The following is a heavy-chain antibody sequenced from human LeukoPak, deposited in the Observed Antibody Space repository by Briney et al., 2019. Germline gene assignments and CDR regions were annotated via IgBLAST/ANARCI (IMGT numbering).Heavy chain of an antibody. CDR2: NYYSGSG. CDR1: GGSISTYY. D-gene: IGHD2-21*02. J-gene: IGHJ6*03. Sequence: SETLSLTCSVSGGSISTYYWSWIRQPPGKGLECIGYNYYSGSGIYSPSLKSRVTISLDTSKNQFSLKLSSVTAADTAVYYCARGLIPFPRHYYYLDVWGKGTTVIVSS. V-gene: IGHV4-59*01. CDR3: ARGLIPFPRHYYYLDV.